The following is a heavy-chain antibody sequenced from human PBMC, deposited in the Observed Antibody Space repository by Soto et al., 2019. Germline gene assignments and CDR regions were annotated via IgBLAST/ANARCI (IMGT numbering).Heavy chain of an antibody. J-gene: IGHJ6*02. Sequence: GGSLRLSCAASGFTFSNAWMNWVRQAPGKGLEWVGRIKSKTDGGTTDYAAPVKGRFTISRDDSKNTLYLQMNSLKTEDTAVYYCTTDFRSGSYPEGSYGMDVWGQGTTVTVSS. CDR1: GFTFSNAW. CDR2: IKSKTDGGTT. D-gene: IGHD1-26*01. CDR3: TTDFRSGSYPEGSYGMDV. V-gene: IGHV3-15*07.